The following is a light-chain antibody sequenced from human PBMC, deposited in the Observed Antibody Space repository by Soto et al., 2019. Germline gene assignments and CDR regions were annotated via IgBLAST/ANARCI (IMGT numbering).Light chain of an antibody. CDR3: QQYNSYWT. CDR1: QNINSW. Sequence: DIQMTQSPSTLSASVGDRVTITCRASQNINSWLAWYQQKPGKAPKVLIYKASSLETGVPSRFSGSGSGTEFTLTISSLQPDDFATYYCQQYNSYWTFGQGTKVEIK. V-gene: IGKV1-5*03. CDR2: KAS. J-gene: IGKJ1*01.